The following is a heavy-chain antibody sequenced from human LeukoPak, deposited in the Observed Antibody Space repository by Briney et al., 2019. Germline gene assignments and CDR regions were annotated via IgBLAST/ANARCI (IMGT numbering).Heavy chain of an antibody. D-gene: IGHD5-12*01. CDR3: ARADIVATIDY. CDR2: INHSGST. Sequence: SETLSLTCAVYGGSFRGYYWSWLRQPPGKGLEWIGEINHSGSTNYNPSLKSRVTISVDTSKNQFSLKLSSVTAADTAVYYCARADIVATIDYWGQGTLVTVSS. V-gene: IGHV4-34*01. J-gene: IGHJ4*02. CDR1: GGSFRGYY.